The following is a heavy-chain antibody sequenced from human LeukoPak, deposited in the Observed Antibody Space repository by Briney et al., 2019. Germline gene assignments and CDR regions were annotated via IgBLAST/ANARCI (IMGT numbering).Heavy chain of an antibody. CDR2: VSAYNGNT. V-gene: IGHV1-18*01. Sequence: ASVKVSCKASGYTFTSYGISWVRQAPGQGLEWMGWVSAYNGNTNYAQKPQGRVTMTTDTSTSTAYMELRSLRSDDTAVYYCARETTTSDAFDIWGQGTMVTVSS. CDR1: GYTFTSYG. D-gene: IGHD1-1*01. CDR3: ARETTTSDAFDI. J-gene: IGHJ3*02.